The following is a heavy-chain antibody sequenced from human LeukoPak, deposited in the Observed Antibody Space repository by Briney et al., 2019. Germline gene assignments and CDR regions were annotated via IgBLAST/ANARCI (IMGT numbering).Heavy chain of an antibody. J-gene: IGHJ5*02. CDR2: ISSGSRYI. V-gene: IGHV3-21*01. Sequence: PGGSLRHSCAASGFTFSAYRMNWVRQAPGKGLEWVSSISSGSRYIYYADSVKGRFTISRDNAKAPLYLQMNSLRPDDTAVYYCAKCSGGNCYHSDDHWGQGNLVNVSP. CDR3: AKCSGGNCYHSDDH. CDR1: GFTFSAYR. D-gene: IGHD2-15*01.